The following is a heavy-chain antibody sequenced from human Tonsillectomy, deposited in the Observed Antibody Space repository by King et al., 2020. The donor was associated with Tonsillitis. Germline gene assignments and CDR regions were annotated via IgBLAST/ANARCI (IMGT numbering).Heavy chain of an antibody. CDR2: IKQDGSER. CDR3: TRRYSHLDAFDI. J-gene: IGHJ3*02. D-gene: IGHD4-11*01. CDR1: GFMFSSYW. Sequence: VQLVESGGGLVQPGGSLRLSCAASGFMFSSYWMSWVRQAPGKGLEWVANIKQDGSERNFVDSVKGRFTISRDNAKNSLFLQMNSLRAEDTAVYYCTRRYSHLDAFDIWGQGTMVTVS. V-gene: IGHV3-7*03.